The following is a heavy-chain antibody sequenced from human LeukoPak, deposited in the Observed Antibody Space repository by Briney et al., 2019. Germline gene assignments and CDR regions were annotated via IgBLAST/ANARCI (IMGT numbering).Heavy chain of an antibody. CDR3: ARDRYFDWVPFDP. CDR1: GGTFNNYT. CDR2: INPNSGGT. V-gene: IGHV1-2*02. J-gene: IGHJ5*02. D-gene: IGHD3-9*01. Sequence: ASVKVSCKASGGTFNNYTISWVRQAPGQGLEWMGWINPNSGGTNYAQKFQGRVTMTRDTSISTAYMELSRLRSDDTAVYYCARDRYFDWVPFDPWGQGTLVTVSS.